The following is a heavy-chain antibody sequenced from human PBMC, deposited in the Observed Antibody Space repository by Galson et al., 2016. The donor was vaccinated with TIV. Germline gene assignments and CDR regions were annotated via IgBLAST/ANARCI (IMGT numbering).Heavy chain of an antibody. Sequence: SVKVSCKASGGTFSNFVISWVRQAPGQGLEWMGSINPIFGTANYAQKFQGRVTITADTSTSTIYMELSSLRSEDTAVYYCARGRGYYFGSGSSYFDYWGPGSLVTVSS. CDR1: GGTFSNFV. V-gene: IGHV1-69*06. D-gene: IGHD3-10*01. J-gene: IGHJ4*02. CDR2: INPIFGTA. CDR3: ARGRGYYFGSGSSYFDY.